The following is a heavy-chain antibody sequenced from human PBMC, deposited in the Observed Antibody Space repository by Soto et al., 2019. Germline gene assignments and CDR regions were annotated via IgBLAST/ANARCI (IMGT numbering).Heavy chain of an antibody. J-gene: IGHJ6*02. CDR2: IWYDGSNK. V-gene: IGHV3-33*01. CDR1: GFTFSSYG. Sequence: QVQLVESGGGVVQPGRSLRLSCAASGFTFSSYGMHWVRQAPGKGLEWVAVIWYDGSNKYYADSVKARFTISRDNSKNTLYLQMNSLRAEDTAVYYCARDLGGYDIWAYYYYGMDVWGQGTTVTVSS. D-gene: IGHD5-12*01. CDR3: ARDLGGYDIWAYYYYGMDV.